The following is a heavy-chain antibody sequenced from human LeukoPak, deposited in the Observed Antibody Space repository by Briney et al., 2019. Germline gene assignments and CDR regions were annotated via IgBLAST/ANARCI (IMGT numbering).Heavy chain of an antibody. Sequence: RGESLKISCRGSGYTFENYWIAWVRQLPGQGLDWMGIIYPDDSDTTYNPSFEGHVTTSVDKSIKTAYLQWDSLEASDTAIYYCARQGVAVAGTLWLDPWGQGTLVTVSS. CDR2: IYPDDSDT. J-gene: IGHJ5*02. D-gene: IGHD6-19*01. CDR1: GYTFENYW. CDR3: ARQGVAVAGTLWLDP. V-gene: IGHV5-51*01.